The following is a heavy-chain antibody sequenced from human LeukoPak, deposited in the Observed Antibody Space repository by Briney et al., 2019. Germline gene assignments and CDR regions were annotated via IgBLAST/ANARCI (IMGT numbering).Heavy chain of an antibody. Sequence: SETLSLTCTVSGGSISSASYYWSWIRQPAGKGLQWIGRIYTSGSTYYNPSLKSRVTISVDTSKNQFSLKLSSVTAADTAVYYCAREREGPYGYLDYWGQGILVTVSS. CDR3: AREREGPYGYLDY. V-gene: IGHV4-61*02. J-gene: IGHJ4*02. CDR1: GGSISSASYY. D-gene: IGHD4-17*01. CDR2: IYTSGST.